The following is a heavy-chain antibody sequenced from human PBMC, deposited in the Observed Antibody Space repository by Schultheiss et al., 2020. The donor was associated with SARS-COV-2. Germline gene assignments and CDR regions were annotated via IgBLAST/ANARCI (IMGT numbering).Heavy chain of an antibody. CDR3: AKSGSSGYDLYYFDY. CDR2: ISGSGGST. Sequence: GESLKISCAASGFTFSSYAMSWVRQAPGKGLEWVSAISGSGGSTYYADSVKGRFTISRDNSKNTLYLQMNSLRAEDTAVYYCAKSGSSGYDLYYFDYWGQGTLVTVSS. D-gene: IGHD5-12*01. J-gene: IGHJ4*02. V-gene: IGHV3-23*01. CDR1: GFTFSSYA.